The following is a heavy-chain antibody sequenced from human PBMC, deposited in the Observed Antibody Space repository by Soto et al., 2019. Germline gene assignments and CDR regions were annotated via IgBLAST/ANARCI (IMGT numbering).Heavy chain of an antibody. J-gene: IGHJ4*02. CDR1: GGSISSGDYY. CDR3: ARDVYGSGSYSN. D-gene: IGHD3-10*01. V-gene: IGHV4-30-4*01. Sequence: SETLSLTCTVSGGSISSGDYYWSWIRQPPGKGLEWIGYIYYSGSTYYNPSLKSRVTISVDTSKNQFSLKLSSVTAADTAVYYCARDVYGSGSYSNWGQGTLVTVSS. CDR2: IYYSGST.